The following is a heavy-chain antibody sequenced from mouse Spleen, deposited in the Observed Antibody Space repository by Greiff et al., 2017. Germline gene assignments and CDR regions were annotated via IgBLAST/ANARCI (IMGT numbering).Heavy chain of an antibody. CDR3: ARADSSGPFAY. V-gene: IGHV2-9*02. CDR2: IWAGGSS. Sequence: VKLVESGPGLVAPSQSLSITCTVSGFSLTSYGVHWVRQPPGKGLEWLGVIWAGGSSNYNSALMSRLSISKDNSKSQVFLKMSSLQTDDTAMYYCARADSSGPFAYWGQGTLVTVSA. CDR1: GFSLTSYG. D-gene: IGHD3-2*01. J-gene: IGHJ3*01.